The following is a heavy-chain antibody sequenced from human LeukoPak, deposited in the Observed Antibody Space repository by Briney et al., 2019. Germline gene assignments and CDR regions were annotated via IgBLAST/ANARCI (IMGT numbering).Heavy chain of an antibody. V-gene: IGHV3-7*01. Sequence: GGSLRLSCAASGFTFGSYWMSWVRQASGRGLEWVANIKEDGSEKYYVDSVRGRFTISRDNAKNSLYLQMNSLRAEDTAVYYCARGTAAAKIDYWGQGTLVTVSS. CDR2: IKEDGSEK. D-gene: IGHD6-13*01. CDR1: GFTFGSYW. J-gene: IGHJ4*02. CDR3: ARGTAAAKIDY.